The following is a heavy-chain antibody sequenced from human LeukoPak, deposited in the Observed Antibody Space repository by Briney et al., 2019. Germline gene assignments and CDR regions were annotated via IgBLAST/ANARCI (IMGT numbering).Heavy chain of an antibody. J-gene: IGHJ4*02. CDR1: GFTFTTYW. CDR3: ARDYYDSSGYPYDY. CDR2: IKQDGSEQ. V-gene: IGHV3-7*01. D-gene: IGHD3-22*01. Sequence: GGSLRLSCAASGFTFTTYWMGWVRQAPGKGLEWVANIKQDGSEQYYVDSVKGRFTISRDNAKNSLYLQMNSLRVEDTAVYYCARDYYDSSGYPYDYWGQGTLVTVSS.